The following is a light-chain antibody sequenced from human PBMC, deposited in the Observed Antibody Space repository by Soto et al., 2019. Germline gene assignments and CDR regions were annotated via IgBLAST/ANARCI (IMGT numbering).Light chain of an antibody. CDR3: QQYNSYRA. Sequence: DIQMTQSPSTLSASVGDTVTVTCRASQSVSGWLAWYQQKPGQAPKLLISKASSLESGVPSRFSGSGSGTEFTLTISSLQPDDSVTYYCQQYNSYRAFGQGTKVDIK. CDR2: KAS. V-gene: IGKV1-5*03. CDR1: QSVSGW. J-gene: IGKJ1*01.